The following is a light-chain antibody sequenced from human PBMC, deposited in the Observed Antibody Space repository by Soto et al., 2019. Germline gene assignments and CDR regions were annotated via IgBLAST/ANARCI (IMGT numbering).Light chain of an antibody. Sequence: SYELTQPPSVSVAPGKTAIITCGGNDIETKSVHWYQQKAGQAPVLVMSFDSDRPSGIPELFSGSNSGNTASLTITRAEAGDEADYYCQVWDRPTDLVFGGGTKLTVL. CDR1: DIETKS. CDR2: FDS. J-gene: IGLJ2*01. V-gene: IGLV3-21*01. CDR3: QVWDRPTDLV.